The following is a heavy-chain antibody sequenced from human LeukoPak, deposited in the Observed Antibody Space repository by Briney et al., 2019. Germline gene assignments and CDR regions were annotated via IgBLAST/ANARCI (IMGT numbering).Heavy chain of an antibody. CDR2: ISGSTRYI. J-gene: IGHJ4*02. CDR3: ARGSDFVWGSYRPYFDY. D-gene: IGHD3-16*02. V-gene: IGHV3-21*01. CDR1: AFTFRTYS. Sequence: GGSLRLSRVASAFTFRTYSMHWVRQAPGKGLEWVSSISGSTRYIYYADSVRGRFTISRDNAKNSLYLQMNSLRAEDTAVYYCARGSDFVWGSYRPYFDYWGQGTLVTVSS.